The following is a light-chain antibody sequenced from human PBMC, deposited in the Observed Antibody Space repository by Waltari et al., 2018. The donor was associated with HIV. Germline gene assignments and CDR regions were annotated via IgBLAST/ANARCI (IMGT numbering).Light chain of an antibody. J-gene: IGLJ1*01. CDR3: SSYTGSSTLYV. CDR1: SSDVGLYNY. CDR2: EVS. V-gene: IGLV2-14*01. Sequence: QSALPQPASVSGSPGQSITISCTGTSSDVGLYNYVPWYPQPPGNAPKLMIYEVSNRPSGVSNRFSGSKSGNTASLTISGLQAEDEADYYCSSYTGSSTLYVFGTGTKVTVL.